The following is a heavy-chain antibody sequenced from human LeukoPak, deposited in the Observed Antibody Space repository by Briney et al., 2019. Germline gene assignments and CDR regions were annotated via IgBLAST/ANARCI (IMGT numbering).Heavy chain of an antibody. CDR3: ARGWDYYDSSGRTGWFDY. CDR1: GGSISSGGYY. CDR2: IYYSGST. D-gene: IGHD3-22*01. V-gene: IGHV4-30-4*08. J-gene: IGHJ4*02. Sequence: SQTLSLTCTVSGGSISSGGYYWSWIRQHPGKGLEWIGYIYYSGSTYYNPSLKSRVTISVDTSKNQFSLKLSSVTAADTAVYYCARGWDYYDSSGRTGWFDYWGQGTLVTVSS.